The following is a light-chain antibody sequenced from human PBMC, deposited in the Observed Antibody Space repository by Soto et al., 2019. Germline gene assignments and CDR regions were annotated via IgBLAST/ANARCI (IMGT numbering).Light chain of an antibody. CDR1: QGISSW. Sequence: DIQMTQYTSSVSASVGDRVTITCRASQGISSWLAWYQQKPGKAPNLLIYTASSLQSGVPSRFSGSGSGTDFTLTISSLQPEDFATYYCQQLHGYPITFGQGTRLEVK. CDR3: QQLHGYPIT. CDR2: TAS. J-gene: IGKJ5*01. V-gene: IGKV1-12*01.